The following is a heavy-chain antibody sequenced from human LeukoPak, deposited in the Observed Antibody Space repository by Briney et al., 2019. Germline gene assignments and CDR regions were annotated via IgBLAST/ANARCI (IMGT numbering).Heavy chain of an antibody. CDR1: GYTFSAYY. Sequence: ASIKVSPTPSGYTFSAYYIQSVRQAPGQGLERMGWINPNSGGTDYAQKFQGRVTMTRDTSISTVYMELSRLTYDDTAVYYCARGVGVDSLRRLDPWGQGTLVTVSS. V-gene: IGHV1-2*02. CDR2: INPNSGGT. J-gene: IGHJ5*02. D-gene: IGHD3-22*01. CDR3: ARGVGVDSLRRLDP.